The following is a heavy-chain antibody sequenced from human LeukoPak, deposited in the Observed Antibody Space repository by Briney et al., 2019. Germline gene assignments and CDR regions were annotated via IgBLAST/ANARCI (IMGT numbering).Heavy chain of an antibody. Sequence: PSETLSLTCTVSGGSVSSGTYYWHWIRQPPGQALEWIGYIYYSGNTNYNPSLKSRVTISVDTSKNQFSLKLTSVTAADTAVYYCARDTGYCSGGSCYHNYFDYWGQGTLVTVSS. CDR3: ARDTGYCSGGSCYHNYFDY. J-gene: IGHJ4*02. CDR1: GGSVSSGTYY. D-gene: IGHD2-15*01. V-gene: IGHV4-61*01. CDR2: IYYSGNT.